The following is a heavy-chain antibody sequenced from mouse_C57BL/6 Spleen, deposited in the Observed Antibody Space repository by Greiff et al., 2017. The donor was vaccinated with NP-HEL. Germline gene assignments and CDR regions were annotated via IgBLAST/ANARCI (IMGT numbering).Heavy chain of an antibody. D-gene: IGHD1-1*01. V-gene: IGHV1-55*01. Sequence: VQLQQPGAELVKPGASVKMSCKASGYTFTSYWITWVKQRPGQGLEWIGDIYPGSGSTNYNEKFKSKATLTVDTSSSTAYMQLSSLTSEDSAVYYCARSNYGSRGYAMDYWGQGTSVTVSS. J-gene: IGHJ4*01. CDR1: GYTFTSYW. CDR2: IYPGSGST. CDR3: ARSNYGSRGYAMDY.